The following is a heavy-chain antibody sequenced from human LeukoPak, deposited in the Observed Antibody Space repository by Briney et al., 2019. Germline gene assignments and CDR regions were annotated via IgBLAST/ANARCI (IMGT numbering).Heavy chain of an antibody. CDR2: ITPIFGTA. V-gene: IGHV1-69*05. Sequence: GSSVKVSCKASGGTFSSYAISWVRQAPGQGLEWMGGITPIFGTANYAQKFQGRVTITTDESTSTAYMELSSLRSEDTAVYYCARQSSGWPITSQRGGYFDYWGQGTLVTVSS. J-gene: IGHJ4*02. D-gene: IGHD6-19*01. CDR1: GGTFSSYA. CDR3: ARQSSGWPITSQRGGYFDY.